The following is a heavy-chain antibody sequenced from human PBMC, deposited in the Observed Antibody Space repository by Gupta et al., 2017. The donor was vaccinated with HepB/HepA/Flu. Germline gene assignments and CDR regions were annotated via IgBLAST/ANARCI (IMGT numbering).Heavy chain of an antibody. J-gene: IGHJ5*02. V-gene: IGHV3-53*01. D-gene: IGHD2-2*03. CDR3: ARDPGYGQSTSFDP. Sequence: EVQVVESGGGLIQPGGSLRLSCAASGFTVSSSYMSWVRQAPGKGLEWVSVIYSGGNTYYADSVKGRFTISRDNSKNTLYLQMNSLRADDTAGYHCARDPGYGQSTSFDPWGQGTLGTVSS. CDR1: GFTVSSSY. CDR2: IYSGGNT.